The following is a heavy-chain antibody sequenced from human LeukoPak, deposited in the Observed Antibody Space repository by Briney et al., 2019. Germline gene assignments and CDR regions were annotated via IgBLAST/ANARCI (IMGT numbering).Heavy chain of an antibody. CDR3: ARDKGTESTYYYDYMDV. Sequence: GASVKVSCKASGYTFSSYGISWVRQAPGQGLEWMGWISAHSGNTNYEEKLQGRVTMTTDTSTSTAYMGLRSLRSNDTAVYYCARDKGTESTYYYDYMDVWGKGTTVTVSS. CDR2: ISAHSGNT. CDR1: GYTFSSYG. V-gene: IGHV1-18*01. J-gene: IGHJ6*03. D-gene: IGHD1/OR15-1a*01.